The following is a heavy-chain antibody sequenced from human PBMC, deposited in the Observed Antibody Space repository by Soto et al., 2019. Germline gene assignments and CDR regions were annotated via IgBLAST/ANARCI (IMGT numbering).Heavy chain of an antibody. J-gene: IGHJ4*02. D-gene: IGHD6-13*01. CDR2: ISGSGGST. CDR3: AKGPSGKGAAAADY. CDR1: GFTFSSYA. V-gene: IGHV3-23*01. Sequence: LRLSCAASGFTFSSYAMSWVRQAPGKGLEWVSAISGSGGSTYYADSVKGRFTISRDNSKNTLYLQMNSLRAEDTAVYYCAKGPSGKGAAAADYWGQGTLVTVSS.